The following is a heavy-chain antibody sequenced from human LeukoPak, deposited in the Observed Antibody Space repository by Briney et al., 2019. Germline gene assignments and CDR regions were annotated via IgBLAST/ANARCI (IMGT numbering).Heavy chain of an antibody. V-gene: IGHV1-18*01. J-gene: IGHJ4*02. D-gene: IGHD2-15*01. CDR3: ARDFFHGHCSGLTCFLLDS. CDR2: ISAYNGNT. CDR1: GYTFTSYG. Sequence: ASVKVSCNASGYTFTSYGITWVRQAPGQGLEGMGWISAYNGNTNYAQKFQGRLTMTTDTSTNTAYMELRSLRPDDTAVYYCARDFFHGHCSGLTCFLLDSWGQGSLVTVSS.